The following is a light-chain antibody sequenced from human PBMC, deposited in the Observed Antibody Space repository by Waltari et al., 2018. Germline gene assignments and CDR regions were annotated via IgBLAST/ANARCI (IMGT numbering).Light chain of an antibody. CDR2: EVT. CDR1: ISDIGTYGY. Sequence: QSVLTQPASVSGSPGQSITVSCRGTISDIGTYGYVSWYQQHPGRAPKLIIYEVTNRPSGVSSRFSGSKSGNTASLTISGLQAEDEADYYCSSFSSSSTPYVFGSGTKVTVL. V-gene: IGLV2-14*03. CDR3: SSFSSSSTPYV. J-gene: IGLJ1*01.